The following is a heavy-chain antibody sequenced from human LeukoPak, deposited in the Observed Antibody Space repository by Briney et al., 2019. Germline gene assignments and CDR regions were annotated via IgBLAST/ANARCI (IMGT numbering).Heavy chain of an antibody. V-gene: IGHV3-11*04. CDR3: AREIASAYDRAWGCDY. Sequence: KTGGSLRLSCAASGFTFSDYYMSWIRQAPGKGLEWVSYISSSGSTIYYADSVKGRFTISRDNAKNSLYLQMNSLRAEDTAVYYCAREIASAYDRAWGCDYWGQGTLVTVSS. D-gene: IGHD3-16*01. CDR2: ISSSGSTI. CDR1: GFTFSDYY. J-gene: IGHJ4*02.